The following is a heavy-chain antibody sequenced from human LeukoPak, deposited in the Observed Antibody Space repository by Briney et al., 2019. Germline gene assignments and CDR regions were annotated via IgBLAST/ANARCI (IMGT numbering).Heavy chain of an antibody. CDR1: GYTFIDYY. CDR3: AIGIPALGTFDC. V-gene: IGHV1-2*06. J-gene: IGHJ4*02. D-gene: IGHD6-13*01. Sequence: ASVKVSCKASGYTFIDYYMQWVRQAPGQGLEWMGRINPNSGGTNYAQKFQGRVTMTRDTSISTAYMELSSLRSDDTAVYHCAIGIPALGTFDCWGQGTLVTVSS. CDR2: INPNSGGT.